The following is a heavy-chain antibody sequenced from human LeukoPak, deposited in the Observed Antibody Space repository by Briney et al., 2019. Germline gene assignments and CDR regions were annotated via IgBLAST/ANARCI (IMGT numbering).Heavy chain of an antibody. D-gene: IGHD3-22*01. Sequence: GGSLRLSCAASGFTFSSYGMHWVRQAPGKGLEWVAVISYDGSNKYYADSVKGRFTISRDNSKNTLYLQMNSLRAEDTAVYYCAKDYDSGVYYHFDYGGQGTLVTVS. V-gene: IGHV3-30*18. J-gene: IGHJ4*02. CDR1: GFTFSSYG. CDR3: AKDYDSGVYYHFDY. CDR2: ISYDGSNK.